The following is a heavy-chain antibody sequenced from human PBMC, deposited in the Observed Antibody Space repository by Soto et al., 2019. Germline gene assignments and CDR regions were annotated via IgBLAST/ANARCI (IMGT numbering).Heavy chain of an antibody. CDR2: IDHSEST. J-gene: IGHJ6*02. Sequence: QEQLQQWGAGLLKPSETLSLTCFVYGGAFSGFYWTWIRQPPGTGLEWIGEIDHSESTNYNPPLKSRVTISVDTYKNQVALKLSSVTAADTAVYYCARGRSSWYRRGSYYYYGMDVWGQGTAVTVSS. D-gene: IGHD6-13*01. V-gene: IGHV4-34*01. CDR1: GGAFSGFY. CDR3: ARGRSSWYRRGSYYYYGMDV.